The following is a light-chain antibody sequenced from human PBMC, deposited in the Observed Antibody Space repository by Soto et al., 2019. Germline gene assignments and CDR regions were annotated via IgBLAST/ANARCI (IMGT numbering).Light chain of an antibody. CDR1: HSIDNY. J-gene: IGKJ1*01. Sequence: DIQMTQSPSSLSASVGDRITITCRASHSIDNYLSWYQLKPVKAPRLLIYAASNLQRGVPSRFTGSGSGTDFTLTINNLQPDDFAVYYCQQCFSIPPTFGHGTKVDIK. V-gene: IGKV1-39*01. CDR3: QQCFSIPPT. CDR2: AAS.